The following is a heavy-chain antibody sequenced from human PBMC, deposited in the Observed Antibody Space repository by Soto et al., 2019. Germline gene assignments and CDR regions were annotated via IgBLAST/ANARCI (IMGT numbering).Heavy chain of an antibody. CDR3: ARAGYYDILTGPPAVAFDI. CDR1: GHTFTSYY. Sequence: ASVKVSCKASGHTFTSYYMHWVRQAPGQGLEWMGIINPSGGSTSYAQKFQGRVTMTRDTSTSTVYMELSSLRSEDTAVYYCARAGYYDILTGPPAVAFDIWGQGTMVTVSS. D-gene: IGHD3-9*01. J-gene: IGHJ3*02. CDR2: INPSGGST. V-gene: IGHV1-46*01.